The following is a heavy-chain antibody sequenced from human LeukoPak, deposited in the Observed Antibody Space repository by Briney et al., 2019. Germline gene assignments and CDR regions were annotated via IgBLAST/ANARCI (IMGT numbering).Heavy chain of an antibody. CDR2: IYSSGST. J-gene: IGHJ4*02. D-gene: IGHD2-2*02. CDR1: GGSISTSYF. CDR3: ARDPLDCSSTSCYRVVDY. V-gene: IGHV4-4*07. Sequence: SETLSLTCTVSGGSISTSYFWTWIRQSAGKGLEWIGRIYSSGSTTYNPSLKSRVTMSVDTSKNQFSLKLSSVTAADTAVYYCARDPLDCSSTSCYRVVDYWGQGTLVTVSS.